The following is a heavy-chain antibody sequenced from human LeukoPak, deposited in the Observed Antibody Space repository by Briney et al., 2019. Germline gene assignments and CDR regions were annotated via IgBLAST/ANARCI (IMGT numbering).Heavy chain of an antibody. CDR1: GFTFSSYA. CDR3: AREEPAYYFDY. D-gene: IGHD1-14*01. CDR2: ISSNGGST. V-gene: IGHV3-64*01. Sequence: GGSLRLSCAASGFTFSSYAMHWVRQAPGKGLEYVSAISSNGGSTYYANSVKGRFTISRDNSKNTLYLQMGSLRAEDTAVYYCAREEPAYYFDYWGQGTLVTVSS. J-gene: IGHJ4*02.